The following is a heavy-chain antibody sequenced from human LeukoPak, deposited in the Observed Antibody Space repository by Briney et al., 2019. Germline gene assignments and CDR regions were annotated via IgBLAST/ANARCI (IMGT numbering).Heavy chain of an antibody. CDR1: GYTFTSYG. J-gene: IGHJ1*01. Sequence: ASVEVSCKASGYTFTSYGISWVRQAPGQGLEWMGWISAYNGNTNYAQKLQGRVTMTTDTSTSTAYMELRSLRSDDTAVYYCARDYYDSSGYYHAEYFQHWGQGTLVTVSS. CDR2: ISAYNGNT. CDR3: ARDYYDSSGYYHAEYFQH. D-gene: IGHD3-22*01. V-gene: IGHV1-18*01.